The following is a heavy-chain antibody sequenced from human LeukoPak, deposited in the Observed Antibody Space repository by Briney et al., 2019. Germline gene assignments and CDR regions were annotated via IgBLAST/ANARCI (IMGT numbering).Heavy chain of an antibody. CDR1: GYSFTNYC. Sequence: GESLQISCKGSGYSFTNYCIGWVRQMPGKGREWMGIIYPGDSDTRYSPSFQGQVTISSDKSISTAYLQWSSLTASDTAMYYCARQRSGQWLVQEGLDYWGQGTLVTVSS. CDR3: ARQRSGQWLVQEGLDY. CDR2: IYPGDSDT. D-gene: IGHD6-19*01. J-gene: IGHJ4*02. V-gene: IGHV5-51*01.